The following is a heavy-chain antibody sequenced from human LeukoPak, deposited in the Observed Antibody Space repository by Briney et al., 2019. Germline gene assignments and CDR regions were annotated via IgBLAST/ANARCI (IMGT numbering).Heavy chain of an antibody. CDR1: GGSISSYY. CDR2: IYYSGST. J-gene: IGHJ4*02. D-gene: IGHD2-2*02. CDR3: ARVYCSSTSCYIGYFDY. V-gene: IGHV4-59*01. Sequence: KPSETLSLTCAVSGGSISSYYWSWIRQPPGKGLEWIGYIYYSGSTNYNPSLKSRVTISVDTSKNQFSLKLSSVTTAETAVYYCARVYCSSTSCYIGYFDYWGQGTLVTVSS.